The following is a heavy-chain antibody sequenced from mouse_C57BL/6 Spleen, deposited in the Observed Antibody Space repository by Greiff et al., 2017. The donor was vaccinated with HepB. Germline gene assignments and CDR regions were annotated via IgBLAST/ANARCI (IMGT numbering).Heavy chain of an antibody. CDR3: TRDRYFDV. Sequence: QVQLQQSGPGLVAPSQSLSITCTVSGFSLTSYAISWVRQPPGKGLEWLGVIWTGGGKNYNSAIISRLSIIKDNSKSQVFLKMNRLQTDDTARYYCTRDRYFDVWGTGTTVTVSS. J-gene: IGHJ1*03. CDR2: IWTGGGK. CDR1: GFSLTSYA. V-gene: IGHV2-9-1*01.